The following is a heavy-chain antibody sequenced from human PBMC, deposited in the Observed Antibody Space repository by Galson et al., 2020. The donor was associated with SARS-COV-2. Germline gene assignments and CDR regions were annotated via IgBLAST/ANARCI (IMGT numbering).Heavy chain of an antibody. CDR3: AKVGGLASGILPV. Sequence: SETLSLTCAVSGGSINSVHWWSWIRQAPGKGLQWIGEIYHTGDIHYDPSLESRVTISVDLSKNQFSLKLDSVTAADTGTYYCAKVGGLASGILPVGGQGKRFTIS. CDR1: GGSINSVHW. CDR2: IYHTGDI. V-gene: IGHV4-4*02. J-gene: IGHJ3*01. D-gene: IGHD3-10*01.